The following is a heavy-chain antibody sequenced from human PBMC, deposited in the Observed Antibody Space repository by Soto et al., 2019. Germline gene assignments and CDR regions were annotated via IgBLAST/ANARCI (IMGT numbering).Heavy chain of an antibody. Sequence: QVQLVQSGAEVKKPGSSVKVSCKASGGTFSSYTISWVRQAPGQGLEWMGRIIPILGIANYAQKFQGRVTITADNSTSTAYMELSSLRSEDTAVYYCAREYTGIGPMDVWGQGTTVTVSS. CDR3: AREYTGIGPMDV. V-gene: IGHV1-69*08. CDR2: IIPILGIA. D-gene: IGHD2-2*02. CDR1: GGTFSSYT. J-gene: IGHJ6*02.